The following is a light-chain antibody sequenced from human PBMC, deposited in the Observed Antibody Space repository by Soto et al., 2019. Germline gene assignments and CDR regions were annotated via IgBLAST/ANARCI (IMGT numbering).Light chain of an antibody. CDR3: QQYASPPPWT. CDR1: QSVSSSY. Sequence: EIVLTQSPGTLSLSPGERATLSCRASQSVSSSYLAWYHQKPGQAPRLLIYGASSRATGIPDGFSGSGSGTGFTLTISRLEPEDFAVYYCQQYASPPPWTFGQGTKVEIQ. V-gene: IGKV3-20*01. J-gene: IGKJ1*01. CDR2: GAS.